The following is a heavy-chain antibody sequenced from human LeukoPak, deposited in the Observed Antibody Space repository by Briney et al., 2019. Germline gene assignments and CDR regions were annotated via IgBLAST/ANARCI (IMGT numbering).Heavy chain of an antibody. Sequence: ASVKVSCKASGYIFTNYYIHWVRQAPGQGLEWMGIINASGGSTSYAQKFQGRVTMTRDTSTRTVYMELSSLRSEDTAIYYCARAGGIYFDYWGQGTLVTVSS. CDR3: ARAGGIYFDY. J-gene: IGHJ4*02. CDR2: INASGGST. V-gene: IGHV1-46*01. CDR1: GYIFTNYY. D-gene: IGHD3-16*01.